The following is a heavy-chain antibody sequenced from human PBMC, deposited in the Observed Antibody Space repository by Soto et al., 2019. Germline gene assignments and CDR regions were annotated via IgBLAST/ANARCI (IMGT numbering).Heavy chain of an antibody. CDR2: ISQTDDYT. J-gene: IGHJ5*02. Sequence: PGVSRRRSCAAAGFTFSNWAMTWVRQAPGDGLEWVSRISQTDDYTYYADSVSGRFTISRYSGLGTFFLHMNNLIADATPGYYFAKSSSDYASAIQEFFDPWGMGPPAPVSS. CDR1: GFTFSNWA. V-gene: IGHV3-23*01. CDR3: AKSSSDYASAIQEFFDP. D-gene: IGHD2-2*01.